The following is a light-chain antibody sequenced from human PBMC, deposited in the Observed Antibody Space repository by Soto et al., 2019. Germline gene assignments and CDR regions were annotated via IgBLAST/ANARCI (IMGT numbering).Light chain of an antibody. CDR2: GAS. J-gene: IGKJ4*01. Sequence: ELLMNHSPATLSVSPGERATLSCRASQSVSSNLAWYQQKPGQAPRLLIYGASTRATGIPARFSGSGSGTEFTLTISSLQSEDFAVYYCQQYNNWPLTFGGGTKVDIK. CDR3: QQYNNWPLT. CDR1: QSVSSN. V-gene: IGKV3-15*01.